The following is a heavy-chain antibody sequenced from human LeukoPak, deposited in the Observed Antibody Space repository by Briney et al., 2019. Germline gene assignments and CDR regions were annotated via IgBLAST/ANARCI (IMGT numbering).Heavy chain of an antibody. Sequence: SETLSLTCTVSGGSISSYYWGWIRQPPGKGLEWFGNVYYTGTTYYNPSLESRVTISVDTSNNQFSLRLSSVTAADTAIYYCARDLQVRDKTVVNWFDPWGQGTLVTVSS. V-gene: IGHV4-59*12. CDR2: VYYTGTT. CDR3: ARDLQVRDKTVVNWFDP. CDR1: GGSISSYY. J-gene: IGHJ5*02. D-gene: IGHD2-21*01.